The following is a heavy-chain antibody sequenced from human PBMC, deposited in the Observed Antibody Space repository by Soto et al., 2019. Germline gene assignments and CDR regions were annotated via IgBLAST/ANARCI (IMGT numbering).Heavy chain of an antibody. D-gene: IGHD3-22*01. CDR1: GFTFSTDG. V-gene: IGHV3-30*18. CDR3: AKDWGVYDGSGYFSDYCDY. Sequence: GGSLRLSCVASGFTFSTDGMHWVLQAPGKGLEWVSARSSDGNNKDYGDSVKGRFTISRDNSKNTLYLQMNSLRAEDTAVYYCAKDWGVYDGSGYFSDYCDYWGQGTLVTVSS. CDR2: RSSDGNNK. J-gene: IGHJ4*02.